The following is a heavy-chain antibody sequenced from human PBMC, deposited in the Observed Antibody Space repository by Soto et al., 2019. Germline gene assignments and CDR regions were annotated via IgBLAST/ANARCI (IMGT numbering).Heavy chain of an antibody. CDR3: ARGLSGYENNWFDP. Sequence: QVQLQESGPGLVKPSQTLSLTCTVSGGSISRGGYYWSWIRQHPGKGLDWIGYIYYSGSTYYNPSLKSRVTITVDTSKKLLSLKLSTVTAAATAGYYCARGLSGYENNWFDPWGQGTLVTVCS. CDR1: GGSISRGGYY. V-gene: IGHV4-31*03. CDR2: IYYSGST. D-gene: IGHD5-12*01. J-gene: IGHJ5*02.